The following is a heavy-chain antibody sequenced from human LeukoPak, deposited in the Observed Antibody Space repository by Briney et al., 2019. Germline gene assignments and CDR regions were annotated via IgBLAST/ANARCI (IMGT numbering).Heavy chain of an antibody. CDR1: GGSISSSNW. Sequence: PSGTLSLTCAVSGGSISSSNWWSWVRQPPGKGLEWIGEIYHSGSANYNPSLKSRVTISVDKSKNQLSLKLSSVTAADTAIYYCARWSGVVGTARGWYFDLWGRGTLVTVSS. D-gene: IGHD1-26*01. CDR2: IYHSGSA. J-gene: IGHJ2*01. V-gene: IGHV4-4*02. CDR3: ARWSGVVGTARGWYFDL.